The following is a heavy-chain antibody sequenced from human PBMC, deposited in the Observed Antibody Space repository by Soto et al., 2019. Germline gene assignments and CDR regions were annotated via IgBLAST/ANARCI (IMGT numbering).Heavy chain of an antibody. J-gene: IGHJ4*02. D-gene: IGHD5-18*01. V-gene: IGHV1-2*02. CDR1: GYAFTGYY. CDR2: TNPNSGDT. CDR3: ATRYSYVHF. Sequence: ASVKVSCKSSGYAFTGYYIHWVRQAPGQGLEWMGWTNPNSGDTNYAQKFQGRVTMTRDTSFSTAYMELSSLRSDDTAVYYCATRYSYVHFWGQGTLVTVSS.